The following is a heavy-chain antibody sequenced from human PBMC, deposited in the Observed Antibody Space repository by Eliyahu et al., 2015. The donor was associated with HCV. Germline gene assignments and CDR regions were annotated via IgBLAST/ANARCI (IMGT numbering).Heavy chain of an antibody. CDR1: GFXFDDYA. Sequence: EVQLVESGGGLVQPGRSLRLSCAASGFXFDDYAMHWVRQAPGKGLEWVSGISWNSGSIGYADSVKGRFTISRDNAKNSLYLQMNSLRAEDTALYYCAKDIYDSSGYYSGYFDLWGRGTLVTVSS. V-gene: IGHV3-9*01. CDR2: ISWNSGSI. D-gene: IGHD3-22*01. CDR3: AKDIYDSSGYYSGYFDL. J-gene: IGHJ2*01.